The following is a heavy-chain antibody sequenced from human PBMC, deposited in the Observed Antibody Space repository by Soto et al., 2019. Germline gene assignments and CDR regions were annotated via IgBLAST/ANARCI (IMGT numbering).Heavy chain of an antibody. J-gene: IGHJ4*02. V-gene: IGHV3-23*01. D-gene: IGHD6-19*01. CDR2: IGGSGGST. CDR1: GFTFSSYA. CDR3: ANNLPYSSGGLDY. Sequence: GGSLRLSCAASGFTFSSYAMSWVRQAPGKGLEWVSAIGGSGGSTYYADSVKGRFTISRDNSKNTLYLQMNSLRAEDTAVYYCANNLPYSSGGLDYWGQGTLVTVSS.